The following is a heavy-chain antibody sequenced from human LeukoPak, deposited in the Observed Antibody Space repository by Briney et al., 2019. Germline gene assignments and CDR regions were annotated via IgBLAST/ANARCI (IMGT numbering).Heavy chain of an antibody. D-gene: IGHD6-19*01. CDR1: GFAVSGNY. CDR3: ARAGKWLVIYFDY. CDR2: IYSDGRT. V-gene: IGHV3-53*01. Sequence: PGGSLRLSCAASGFAVSGNYMSWVRQAPGKGLEWVSVIYSDGRTYYADSVKGRFTISRDISKNTLFLQMTSLRAEDTAVYYCARAGKWLVIYFDYWGQGTLVTVSS. J-gene: IGHJ4*02.